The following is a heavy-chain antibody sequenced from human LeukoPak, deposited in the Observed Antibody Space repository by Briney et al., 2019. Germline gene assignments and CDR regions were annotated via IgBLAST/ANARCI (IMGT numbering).Heavy chain of an antibody. CDR1: GYSISSGYY. D-gene: IGHD4-17*01. Sequence: SETLSLTCTVSGYSISSGYYWGWIRQPPGKGLEWIGSIYHSGSTYYNPSLKSRVTISVDTSKNQFSLKLSSVTAADTAVYYCARGSPTDDYWGQGTLVTVSS. CDR3: ARGSPTDDY. CDR2: IYHSGST. J-gene: IGHJ4*02. V-gene: IGHV4-38-2*02.